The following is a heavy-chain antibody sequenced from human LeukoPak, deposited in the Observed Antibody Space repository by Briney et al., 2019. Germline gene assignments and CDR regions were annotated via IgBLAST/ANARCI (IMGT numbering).Heavy chain of an antibody. Sequence: PSETLSLTCTVSGYSISSGYYWGWIRQPPGKGLEWIGSIYHSGSTYYNPSLKSRVTISVDTSKNQFSLKLSSVTAADTAVYYCARDESSGYYFDYWGQGTLVTVSS. CDR1: GYSISSGYY. D-gene: IGHD3-22*01. CDR3: ARDESSGYYFDY. J-gene: IGHJ4*02. V-gene: IGHV4-38-2*02. CDR2: IYHSGST.